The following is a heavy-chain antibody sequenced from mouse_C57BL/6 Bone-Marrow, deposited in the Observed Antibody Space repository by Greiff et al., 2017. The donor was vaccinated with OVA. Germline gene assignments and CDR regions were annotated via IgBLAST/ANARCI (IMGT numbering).Heavy chain of an antibody. CDR3: ARGYPWFAY. CDR1: GYTFTNYW. Sequence: QVHVKQSGAELVRPGTSVKMSCKASGYTFTNYWIGWAKQRPGHGLEWIGDIYPGGGYTNYNEKFKGKATLTADKSSSTAYMQCSSLTSEDSAIYYCARGYPWFAYWGQGTLVTVSA. J-gene: IGHJ3*01. V-gene: IGHV1-63*01. CDR2: IYPGGGYT. D-gene: IGHD2-2*01.